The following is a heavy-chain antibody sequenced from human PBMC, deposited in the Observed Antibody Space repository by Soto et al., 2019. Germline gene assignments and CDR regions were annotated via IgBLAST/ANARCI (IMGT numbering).Heavy chain of an antibody. V-gene: IGHV1-46*01. D-gene: IGHD5-12*01. Sequence: QVKLVQSGAEVKKPGASVKVSCEASGYSFITSYYMHWVRQAPGQGLEWMGIINPTGSMTKYSQRFQGRLTMTRDTSTSTDYMELTTLTSEDTAVYFCARDTGYDHDAFDIWGQGTMVTVSS. J-gene: IGHJ3*02. CDR3: ARDTGYDHDAFDI. CDR1: GYSFITSYY. CDR2: INPTGSMT.